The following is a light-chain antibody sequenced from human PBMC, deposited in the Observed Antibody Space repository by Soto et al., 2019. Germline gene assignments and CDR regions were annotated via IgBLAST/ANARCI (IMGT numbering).Light chain of an antibody. Sequence: QSALTQSPSASGSPGQSVTISCTGTSSDIGGYNSVSWYQQHPGKAPRLMIYEVNKRPSGVPDRFSGPKSGYTASLTVSGLQTEDEAFYYCSSSAGIYHYLVFGGGTQLTVL. V-gene: IGLV2-8*01. CDR1: SSDIGGYNS. J-gene: IGLJ3*02. CDR3: SSSAGIYHYLV. CDR2: EVN.